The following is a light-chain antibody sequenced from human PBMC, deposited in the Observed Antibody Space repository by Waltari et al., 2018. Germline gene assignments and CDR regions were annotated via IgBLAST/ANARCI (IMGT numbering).Light chain of an antibody. CDR1: SSDVGGYNY. J-gene: IGLJ2*01. Sequence: QSALTQPRSVSGSPGQSVPISCTGTSSDVGGYNYVPWYQHHPGKAPKLMIYDVSKRPSGVPDRFSGSKSGNTASLTISGLQAEDEADYYCCSYAGSFVVFGGGTKLTVL. CDR3: CSYAGSFVV. V-gene: IGLV2-11*01. CDR2: DVS.